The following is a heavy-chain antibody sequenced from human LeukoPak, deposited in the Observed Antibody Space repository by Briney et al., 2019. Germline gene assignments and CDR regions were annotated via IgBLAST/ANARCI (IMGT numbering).Heavy chain of an antibody. J-gene: IGHJ4*02. D-gene: IGHD6-13*01. CDR3: ARDRPGGSSLDY. V-gene: IGHV4-59*01. Sequence: SETLSLTCTVSGGSISSYYWSWIRQPPGKGLEWIGYIYYSGSTNYNPSLKSRVTISVDTSKNEFSLKLTSVNAADTAVYYCARDRPGGSSLDYWGQGILVTVSS. CDR2: IYYSGST. CDR1: GGSISSYY.